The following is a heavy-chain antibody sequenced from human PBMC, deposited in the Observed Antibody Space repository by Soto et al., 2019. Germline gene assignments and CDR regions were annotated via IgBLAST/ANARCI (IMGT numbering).Heavy chain of an antibody. CDR1: GGTFSSYA. CDR3: ARATIAAAVIGWFDP. J-gene: IGHJ5*02. D-gene: IGHD6-13*01. CDR2: IIPIFGTA. V-gene: IGHV1-69*13. Sequence: GASVKVSCKASGGTFSSYAISWVRQAPGQGLEWMGGIIPIFGTANYAQKFQGRVTITADESTSTAYMELSSLRSEDTAVYYCARATIAAAVIGWFDPWGQGTLVTAPQ.